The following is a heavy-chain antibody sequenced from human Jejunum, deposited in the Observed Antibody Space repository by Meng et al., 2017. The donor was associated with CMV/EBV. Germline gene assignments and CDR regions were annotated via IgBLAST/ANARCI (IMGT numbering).Heavy chain of an antibody. V-gene: IGHV3-7*04. D-gene: IGHD3-22*01. CDR1: GFTFSRYC. CDR3: ARGHSSGYYYPD. J-gene: IGHJ4*02. CDR2: IRQDGSEK. Sequence: SGFTFSRYCMSWVRQAPGKGLEWVATIRQDGSEKYYVDSVKGRFTISRDNAKNTLYLQMNSLRAEDTAVYYCARGHSSGYYYPDWGQGTLVTVSS.